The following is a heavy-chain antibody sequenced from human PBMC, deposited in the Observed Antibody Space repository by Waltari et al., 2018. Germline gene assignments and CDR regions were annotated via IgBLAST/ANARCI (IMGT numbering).Heavy chain of an antibody. CDR3: TTDTPYLNYMDV. V-gene: IGHV3-15*01. D-gene: IGHD2-15*01. CDR1: GFTFTNAW. CDR2: IQRNTDGGTR. J-gene: IGHJ6*03. Sequence: QLVESGGGLVKPGGSLRLSCAASGFTFTNAWMSGVRQAPGKGRGWVGRIQRNTDGGTRDYAAPVKGRFTISRDDSKTTVFLQMNSLKSEDTAVYYCTTDTPYLNYMDVWGRGTTVTVSS.